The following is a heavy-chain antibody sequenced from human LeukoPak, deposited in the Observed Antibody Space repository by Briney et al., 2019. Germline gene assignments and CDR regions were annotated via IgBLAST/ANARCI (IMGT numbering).Heavy chain of an antibody. CDR1: GFTFSSYG. CDR2: IWYDGSNK. CDR3: ARDRRIAVAGGCMDP. J-gene: IGHJ5*02. Sequence: PGGSLRLSCAASGFTFSSYGMHWVRQAPGKGLEWVAVIWYDGSNKYYADSVKGRFTISRDNSKNTLYLQMNSLRAEDTAVYYCARDRRIAVAGGCMDPWGQGTLVTVSS. V-gene: IGHV3-33*08. D-gene: IGHD6-19*01.